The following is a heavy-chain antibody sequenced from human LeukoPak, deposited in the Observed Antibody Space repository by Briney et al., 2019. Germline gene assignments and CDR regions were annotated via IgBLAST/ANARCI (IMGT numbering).Heavy chain of an antibody. CDR3: ARVEAGWFDP. CDR2: IYYSGST. CDR1: GGSISSGSYY. D-gene: IGHD2-15*01. V-gene: IGHV4-39*07. J-gene: IGHJ5*02. Sequence: WETLSLTCTVSGGSISSGSYYWGWIRQPPGKGLEWIGSIYYSGSTYYNPSLKSRVTISVDTSKNQFSLKLSSVTAADTAVYYCARVEAGWFDPWGQGTLVTVSS.